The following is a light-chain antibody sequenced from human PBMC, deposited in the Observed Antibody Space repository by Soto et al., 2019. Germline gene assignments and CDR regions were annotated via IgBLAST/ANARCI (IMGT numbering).Light chain of an antibody. Sequence: EMVLTQSPGTLSLSPGERATLSCRASQSVSSSYLAWYQQKPGQAPRLLIDGASSRATGIPDRFSASGSGTDFTLTISRLEPEDVAVYYCEQYCSSPPWEFGQGTKVDIK. CDR3: EQYCSSPPWE. V-gene: IGKV3-20*01. CDR1: QSVSSSY. CDR2: GAS. J-gene: IGKJ1*01.